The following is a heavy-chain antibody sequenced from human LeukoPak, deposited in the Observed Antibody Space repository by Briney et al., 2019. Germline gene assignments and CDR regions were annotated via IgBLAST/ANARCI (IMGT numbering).Heavy chain of an antibody. D-gene: IGHD6-13*01. CDR1: GYTFTSYG. J-gene: IGHJ4*02. CDR2: ISAYNGNT. V-gene: IGHV1-18*01. Sequence: ASVKVSCKASGYTFTSYGISWVRQAPGQGLEWMGWISAYNGNTNYAQKLQGRVTMTTDTSTSTAYMELRSLRSDDTAVYYCARAGDSSSWYEGGYYFDYWGQGTLVTVSS. CDR3: ARAGDSSSWYEGGYYFDY.